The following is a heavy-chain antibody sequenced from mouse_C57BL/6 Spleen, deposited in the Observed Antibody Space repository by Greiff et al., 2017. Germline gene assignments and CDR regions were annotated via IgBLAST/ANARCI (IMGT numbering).Heavy chain of an antibody. V-gene: IGHV5-9-1*02. D-gene: IGHD2-4*01. CDR2: ISSGGDYI. Sequence: EVNVVESGEGLVKPGGSLKLSCAASGFTFSSYAMSWVRQTPEKRLEWVAYISSGGDYIYYADTVKGRFTISRDNARNTLYLQMSSLKSEDTAMYYCTRERDYDYDGGAWFAYWGQGTLVTVSA. CDR3: TRERDYDYDGGAWFAY. CDR1: GFTFSSYA. J-gene: IGHJ3*01.